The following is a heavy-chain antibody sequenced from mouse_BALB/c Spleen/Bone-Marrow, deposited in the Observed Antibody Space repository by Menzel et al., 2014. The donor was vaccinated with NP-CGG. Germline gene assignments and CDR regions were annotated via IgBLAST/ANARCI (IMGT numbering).Heavy chain of an antibody. D-gene: IGHD2-14*01. J-gene: IGHJ4*01. CDR3: ERSRRYDGPMDY. CDR1: GYTFSNYW. V-gene: IGHV1-9*01. Sequence: VKLQESGAELMKPGASVKISCKATGYTFSNYWVEWVKQRPGHGLEWIGEILPGSGSTIYNEKFKGKATFTADTSSNTAYMQLSSLTSEDSAVYYCERSRRYDGPMDYWGQGTSVTVSS. CDR2: ILPGSGST.